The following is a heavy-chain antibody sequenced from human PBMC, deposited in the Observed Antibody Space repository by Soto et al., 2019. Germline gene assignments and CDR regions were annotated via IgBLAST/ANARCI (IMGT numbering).Heavy chain of an antibody. CDR3: ARARYQWLVRGYYFDY. CDR2: INHSGST. CDR1: GGSFSGYY. V-gene: IGHV4-34*01. D-gene: IGHD6-19*01. J-gene: IGHJ4*02. Sequence: SETLSLTCAVYGGSFSGYYWSWIRQPPGKGLEWIGEINHSGSTNYNPSLKSRVTISVDTSRNQFSLKLSSVTAADTAVYYCARARYQWLVRGYYFDYWGQGTLVTVSS.